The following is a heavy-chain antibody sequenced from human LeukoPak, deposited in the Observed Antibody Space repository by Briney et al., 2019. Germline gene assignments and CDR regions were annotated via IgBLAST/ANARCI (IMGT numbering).Heavy chain of an antibody. CDR1: GGTFSSYA. V-gene: IGHV1-69*13. CDR3: ARDGAAPYYDFWSGYHPYGMDV. Sequence: SVKVSCKASGGTFSSYAISWVRQAPGQGLEWMGGIIPIFGTANYAQKFQGRVTITADESTSTAYMELSSLRSEDTAVYYCARDGAAPYYDFWSGYHPYGMDVWGQGTTVTVSS. CDR2: IIPIFGTA. D-gene: IGHD3-3*01. J-gene: IGHJ6*02.